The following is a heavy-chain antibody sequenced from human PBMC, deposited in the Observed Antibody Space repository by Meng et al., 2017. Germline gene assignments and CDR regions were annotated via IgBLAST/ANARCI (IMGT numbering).Heavy chain of an antibody. D-gene: IGHD3-3*01. CDR1: GGSISSVCYS. Sequence: SETLSLTCTVSGGSISSVCYSWSWIRQNPGKGLEWIGYIYDSGSTYYNPSLKSLVTISVDTSKNQFSRKLSSVTDADTAVYYCARGSPYYDFWSGPDAFDIWGQGTMVTVSS. J-gene: IGHJ3*02. CDR3: ARGSPYYDFWSGPDAFDI. CDR2: IYDSGST. V-gene: IGHV4-31*01.